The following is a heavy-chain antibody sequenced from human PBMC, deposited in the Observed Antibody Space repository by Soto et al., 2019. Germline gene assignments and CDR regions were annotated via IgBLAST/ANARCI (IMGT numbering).Heavy chain of an antibody. Sequence: GESLKISFKGSGYSFTSCWIGWVRHMPGKGVGCVGIIYPADSDTRYSPSFQGQDNISPDKSISTAYPQWSSLKASDPAMYYCARHGLDGTHSYHYYYFYGMDVWGQGTTVTVSS. CDR3: ARHGLDGTHSYHYYYFYGMDV. D-gene: IGHD1-26*01. V-gene: IGHV5-51*01. J-gene: IGHJ6*02. CDR2: IYPADSDT. CDR1: GYSFTSCW.